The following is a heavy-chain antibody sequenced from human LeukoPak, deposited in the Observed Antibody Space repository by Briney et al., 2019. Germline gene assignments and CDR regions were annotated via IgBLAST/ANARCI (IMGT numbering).Heavy chain of an antibody. CDR2: IYYGGST. V-gene: IGHV4-59*05. D-gene: IGHD5-12*01. J-gene: IGHJ4*02. CDR1: GFTFSSYS. Sequence: GSLRLSCAASGFTFSSYSMNWVRQPPGKGLEWIGTIYYGGSTYYNPSLKSRVTISLDRSKNQFSLKLSSVTDADTAVYYCARYHNGYDDYWGQGSLVTVSA. CDR3: ARYHNGYDDY.